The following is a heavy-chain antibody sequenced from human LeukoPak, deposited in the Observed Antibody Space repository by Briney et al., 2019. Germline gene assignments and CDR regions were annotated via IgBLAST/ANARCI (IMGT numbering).Heavy chain of an antibody. CDR2: IYYSGST. CDR1: GGSISSGDYY. V-gene: IGHV4-30-4*01. CDR3: ARINGAVAGSAMSDY. Sequence: NTSETLSLTCTVSGGSISSGDYYWSWIRQPPGKGLEWIGYIYYSGSTYYNPSLKSRVTISVDTSKNQFSLKLSSVTAADTAVYYCARINGAVAGSAMSDYWGQGTLVTVSS. J-gene: IGHJ4*02. D-gene: IGHD6-19*01.